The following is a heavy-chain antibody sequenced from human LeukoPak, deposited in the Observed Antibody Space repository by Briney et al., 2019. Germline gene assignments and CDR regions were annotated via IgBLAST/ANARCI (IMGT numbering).Heavy chain of an antibody. D-gene: IGHD1-26*01. CDR1: GGTFSSYA. Sequence: GASVKVSCKASGGTFSSYAISWVRQAPGQGLEWMGRITPIINSAKYAQKFRDRLTITADTSTGTAYMELSSLTSEDTALYYCTRVNLRGSQYNWFDPWGQGTLVTVSS. CDR3: TRVNLRGSQYNWFDP. CDR2: ITPIINSA. V-gene: IGHV1-69*04. J-gene: IGHJ5*02.